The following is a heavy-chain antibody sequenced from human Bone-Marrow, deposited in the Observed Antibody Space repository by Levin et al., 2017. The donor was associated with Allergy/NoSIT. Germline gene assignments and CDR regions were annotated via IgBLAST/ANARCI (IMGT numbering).Heavy chain of an antibody. J-gene: IGHJ6*02. D-gene: IGHD3-16*01. CDR3: ARDPQDYDYIWVAYYYGLDA. Sequence: LSLTCAASGFIFSNYAMYWVRQIPGKGLEWVAVISHDGSKKYYRDSVKGRFTISRDNSKNTLYLQMKSLRAEDTALYYCARDPQDYDYIWVAYYYGLDAWGQGTTVTVSS. V-gene: IGHV3-30*04. CDR1: GFIFSNYA. CDR2: ISHDGSKK.